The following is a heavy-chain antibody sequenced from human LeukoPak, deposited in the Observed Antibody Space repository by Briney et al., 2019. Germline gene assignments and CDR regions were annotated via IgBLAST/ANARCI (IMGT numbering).Heavy chain of an antibody. Sequence: GGSLSLSCAASGFTFSSYGMHWVRQAPGKGLEWVAVISYDGSNKYYADSVKGRFTISRDNSKNTLYLQMNSLRAEDTAVYYCANTVVVYWGQGTLVTVSS. CDR1: GFTFSSYG. CDR2: ISYDGSNK. V-gene: IGHV3-30*18. CDR3: ANTVVVY. D-gene: IGHD4-23*01. J-gene: IGHJ4*02.